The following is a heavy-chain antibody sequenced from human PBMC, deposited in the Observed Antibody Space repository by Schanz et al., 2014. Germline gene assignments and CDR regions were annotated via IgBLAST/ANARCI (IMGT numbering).Heavy chain of an antibody. CDR2: IVPVVNVT. J-gene: IGHJ5*02. V-gene: IGHV1-69*02. CDR1: GGTFDSYT. Sequence: VQLVQSGAEVKKPGSSVKVSCRASGGTFDSYTLSWMRQARGQGPELVGRIVPVVNVTLYTPKFQGRVTITADTSTGTAYMELKNLRYEDTAVYYCAEYGSDNYSDPWGQGTLVTVSS. D-gene: IGHD3-10*01. CDR3: AEYGSDNYSDP.